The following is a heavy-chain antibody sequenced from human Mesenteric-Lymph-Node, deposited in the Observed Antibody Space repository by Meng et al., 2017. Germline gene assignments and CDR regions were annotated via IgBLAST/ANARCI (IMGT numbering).Heavy chain of an antibody. CDR1: SGSIRSSNW. Sequence: ESGPGLVKPSGTLSLTGAYYSGSIRSSNWWILVRQPPGKGLEWIGESSQSGTTYYNPSLKSRVTITGDWSKNQFSLNLNSVTAADTALYYCARRDGRISNWFDPWGQGTLVTVSS. V-gene: IGHV4-4*02. CDR2: SSQSGTT. CDR3: ARRDGRISNWFDP. J-gene: IGHJ5*02.